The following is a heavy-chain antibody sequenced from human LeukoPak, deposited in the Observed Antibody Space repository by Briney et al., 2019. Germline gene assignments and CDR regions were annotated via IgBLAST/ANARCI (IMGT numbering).Heavy chain of an antibody. D-gene: IGHD3-22*01. CDR2: IYSGGST. Sequence: SGGSLRLSCAASGFTFSSYGMSWVRQAPGKGLEWVSVIYSGGSTYYADSVKGRFTISRDNSKNTLYLQMNSLRAEDTAVYYCASANYYDSSGYYNVHDYWGQGTLVTVSS. V-gene: IGHV3-53*01. CDR1: GFTFSSYG. CDR3: ASANYYDSSGYYNVHDY. J-gene: IGHJ4*02.